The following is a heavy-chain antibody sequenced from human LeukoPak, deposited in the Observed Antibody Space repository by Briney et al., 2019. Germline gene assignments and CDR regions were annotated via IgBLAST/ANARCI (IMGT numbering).Heavy chain of an antibody. J-gene: IGHJ4*02. CDR1: GFTFSSYA. V-gene: IGHV3-7*01. CDR3: AQRSEYYDFWTSYLADY. CDR2: IKQDGSEK. D-gene: IGHD3-3*01. Sequence: GGSLRLSCAASGFTFSSYAMTWVRQAPGKGLEWVANIKQDGSEKYYVDSVKGRFTISRDDAKSSLYLQMNSLRAEDTAIYYCAQRSEYYDFWTSYLADYWGQGTLVTVSS.